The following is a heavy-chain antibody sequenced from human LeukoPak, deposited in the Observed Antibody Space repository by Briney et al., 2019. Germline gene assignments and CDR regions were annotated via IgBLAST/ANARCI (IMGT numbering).Heavy chain of an antibody. CDR1: GFTFSSYA. Sequence: GGSLRLSCAASGFTFSSYAMSWVRQAPGKGLEWVSGFSGGDGSTSYADSVKGRFTISRDNFKNTLYLQMNSLRAEDTAVYYCAKGKVVPATIYDYWSQGTLVTVSS. V-gene: IGHV3-23*01. CDR3: AKGKVVPATIYDY. CDR2: FSGGDGST. D-gene: IGHD2-2*02. J-gene: IGHJ4*02.